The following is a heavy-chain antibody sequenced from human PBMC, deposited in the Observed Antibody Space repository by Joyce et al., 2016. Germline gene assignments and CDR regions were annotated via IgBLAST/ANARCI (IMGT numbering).Heavy chain of an antibody. Sequence: QVQLQQRGAGLLKPSETLSLPSAFQGGSFSGYYWSWIRQVPGKEREWIGDIEYAGSANYSASLRGRVTVSVDTSKNQFAVNLGSVTAADTAVYYCARRRGLSELTSVTIDFWGRGALSTVSS. CDR1: GGSFSGYY. CDR2: IEYAGSA. CDR3: ARRRGLSELTSVTIDF. V-gene: IGHV4-34*01. J-gene: IGHJ4*02. D-gene: IGHD4-11*01.